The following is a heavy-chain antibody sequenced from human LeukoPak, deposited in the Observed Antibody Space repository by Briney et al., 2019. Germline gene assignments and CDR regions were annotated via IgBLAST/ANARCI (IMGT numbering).Heavy chain of an antibody. D-gene: IGHD2-2*01. CDR3: ARDCSSTSSYRGGFDP. V-gene: IGHV3-7*01. J-gene: IGHJ5*02. Sequence: GGSLRLSCAASGFTFSSYWMSWVRQAPGKGLEWVANIKQDGSEKYYVDSVKGRFTISRDNAKNSLYLQMSSLRAEDTAVYYCARDCSSTSSYRGGFDPWGQGALVTVSS. CDR2: IKQDGSEK. CDR1: GFTFSSYW.